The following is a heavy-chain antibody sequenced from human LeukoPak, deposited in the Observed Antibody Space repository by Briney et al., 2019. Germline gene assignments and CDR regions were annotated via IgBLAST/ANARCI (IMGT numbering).Heavy chain of an antibody. V-gene: IGHV3-11*04. D-gene: IGHD1-26*01. CDR1: GFTSSDYY. CDR3: ARESSVGAHKAFDY. J-gene: IGHJ4*02. Sequence: GGSLRLSCAASGFTSSDYYMSWIRQAPGKGLEWVSYISSSGSTIYYADSVKGRFTISRDNAKNTLYLQMNSLRAEDTAVYYCARESSVGAHKAFDYWGQGTLVTVSS. CDR2: ISSSGSTI.